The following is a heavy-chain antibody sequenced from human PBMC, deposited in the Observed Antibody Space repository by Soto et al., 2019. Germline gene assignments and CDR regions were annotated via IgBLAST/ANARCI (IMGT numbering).Heavy chain of an antibody. D-gene: IGHD3-22*01. CDR1: GGTFSSSRYY. V-gene: IGHV4-39*01. CDR2: IYYSGRT. Sequence: SETLSLPCTVSGGTFSSSRYYWGWIHHPPRKGLEWIGSIYYSGRTYYNPSLKSRVTISEDTSKNQFSLKLSSVTAADTAVYYCARQSDLYYDSSGSIFDYWGQGTLVTVSS. J-gene: IGHJ4*02. CDR3: ARQSDLYYDSSGSIFDY.